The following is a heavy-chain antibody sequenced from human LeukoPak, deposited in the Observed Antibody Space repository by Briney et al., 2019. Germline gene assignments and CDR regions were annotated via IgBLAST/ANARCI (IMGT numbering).Heavy chain of an antibody. CDR3: GGWDYGSGSYSPYY. V-gene: IGHV1-2*02. CDR1: GYTFTGYY. J-gene: IGHJ4*02. Sequence: GASVKVSCKASGYTFTGYYIHWVRQAPGQGLEWVGWINPNSGGTKFAQKFQGRVTMTRDTSITTAYMELSGLGSDDTAVYYCGGWDYGSGSYSPYYWGQGTLVTVSS. CDR2: INPNSGGT. D-gene: IGHD3-10*01.